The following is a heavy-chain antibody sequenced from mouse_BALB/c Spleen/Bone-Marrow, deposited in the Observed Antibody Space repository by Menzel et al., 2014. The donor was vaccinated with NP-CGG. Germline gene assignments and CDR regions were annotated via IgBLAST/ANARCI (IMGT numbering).Heavy chain of an antibody. Sequence: VQLQQSGAEQVRPGTSVTVSCKAAGYDFTYYLIDWIKQRPGQRPGQGLEWIGVINPGTGGTNYNEKFKGRATLTADNSSSTAYMQLSSLTSDDSAVYFCARRPWFAYWGQGTLVTVSA. V-gene: IGHV1-54*01. CDR2: INPGTGGT. CDR1: GYDFTYYL. CDR3: ARRPWFAY. J-gene: IGHJ3*01.